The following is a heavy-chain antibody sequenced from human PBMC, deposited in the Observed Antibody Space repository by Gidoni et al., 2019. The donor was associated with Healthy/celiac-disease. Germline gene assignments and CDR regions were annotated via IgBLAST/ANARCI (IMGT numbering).Heavy chain of an antibody. CDR1: GFTCDDYA. J-gene: IGHJ5*02. D-gene: IGHD3-16*01. V-gene: IGHV3-9*01. CDR3: AKDIGYDYVWGSLGFDP. CDR2: ISWKSGSI. Sequence: EVQLVESGGGLVQPGRSLRLSCAASGFTCDDYAMHWVRQAPGKGLEWVSGISWKSGSIGYADSVKGRFTISRDNAKNSLYLQMNSLRAEDTALYYCAKDIGYDYVWGSLGFDPWGQGTLVTVSS.